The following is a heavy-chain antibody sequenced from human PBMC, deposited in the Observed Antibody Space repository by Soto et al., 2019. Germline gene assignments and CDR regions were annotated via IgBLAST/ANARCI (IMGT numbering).Heavy chain of an antibody. CDR2: ISGSGGST. CDR3: AKDVLRYYYDSSGPL. D-gene: IGHD3-22*01. Sequence: LRLSCAASGFTFSSYVMSWVLQAPGKGLEWVSAISGSGGSTYYADSVKGRFTISRDNSKNTLYLQMNSLRAEDTAVYYCAKDVLRYYYDSSGPLWGQGTLVTVSS. J-gene: IGHJ4*02. V-gene: IGHV3-23*01. CDR1: GFTFSSYV.